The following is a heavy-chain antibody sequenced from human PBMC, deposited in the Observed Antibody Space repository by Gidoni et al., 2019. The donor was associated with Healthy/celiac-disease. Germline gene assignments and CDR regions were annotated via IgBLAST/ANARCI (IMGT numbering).Heavy chain of an antibody. D-gene: IGHD3-22*01. CDR3: ARDKDSSGYYLITDYYYYYGMDV. CDR2: INPSGGST. V-gene: IGHV1-46*01. Sequence: QVQLVQSGAEVKKPGASVKVSCKASGYTFTSYYMHWLRQAPGQGLEWMGIINPSGGSTSYAQKFQGRVTMTRDTSTSTVYMELSSLRSEDTAVYYCARDKDSSGYYLITDYYYYYGMDVWGQGTTVTVSS. J-gene: IGHJ6*02. CDR1: GYTFTSYY.